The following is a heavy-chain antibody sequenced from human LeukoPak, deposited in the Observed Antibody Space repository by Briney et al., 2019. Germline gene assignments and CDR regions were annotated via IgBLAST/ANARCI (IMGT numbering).Heavy chain of an antibody. D-gene: IGHD3-16*01. CDR1: GFTFSNYW. J-gene: IGHJ4*02. CDR3: ARDREEGEHYFDY. Sequence: GGSLRLSCAASGFTFSNYWMSWVRQAPGKGLEWVANIKQDGSEKNYVDSVKGRLTISRDNAKNSLYLQMNSLRAEDTAVYYCARDREEGEHYFDYWGQGTLVTVSS. V-gene: IGHV3-7*03. CDR2: IKQDGSEK.